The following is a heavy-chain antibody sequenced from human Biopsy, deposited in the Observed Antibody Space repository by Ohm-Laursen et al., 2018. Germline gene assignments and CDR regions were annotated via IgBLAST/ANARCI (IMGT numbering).Heavy chain of an antibody. D-gene: IGHD3-3*01. J-gene: IGHJ6*02. CDR1: GVTLSGYS. Sequence: SLRLSCAASGVTLSGYSMNWVRQAPGKGLEWVSSISASSSYIYYADSVKGRFTISRDNSKNTLYLQMNSLRAEDTAVYYCVRASIFGVATSGFYYYGMDVWGQGTTVTVSS. CDR2: ISASSSYI. CDR3: VRASIFGVATSGFYYYGMDV. V-gene: IGHV3-21*01.